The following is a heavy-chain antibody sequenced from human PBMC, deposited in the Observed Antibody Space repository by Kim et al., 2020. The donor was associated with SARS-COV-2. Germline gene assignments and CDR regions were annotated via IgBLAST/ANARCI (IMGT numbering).Heavy chain of an antibody. CDR1: GYTFTTFA. Sequence: ASVKVSCKASGYTFTTFAMNWVRQAPGQGLEWMGWINTNTGDPTYAQGFTGRFVFSLDTSVSTAYLQISSLKTEDTAVYYCAREMEHLGRLEYFQHWGQG. D-gene: IGHD1-26*01. CDR2: INTNTGDP. J-gene: IGHJ1*01. CDR3: AREMEHLGRLEYFQH. V-gene: IGHV7-4-1*02.